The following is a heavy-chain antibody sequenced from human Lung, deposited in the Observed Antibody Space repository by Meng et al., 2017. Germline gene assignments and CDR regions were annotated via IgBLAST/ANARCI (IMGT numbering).Heavy chain of an antibody. D-gene: IGHD4-11*01. CDR3: ARGPTTMAHDFDY. CDR2: INHSGST. CDR1: GGSFSDYY. J-gene: IGHJ4*02. V-gene: IGHV4-34*01. Sequence: QGQVQQLGAGLLKPSATLSLTCVVSGGSFSDYYWSWIRQPPGKGLEWIGKINHSGSTNYNPSLESRATISVDTSQNNLSLKLSSVTAADSAVYYCARGPTTMAHDFDYWGQGTLVTVSS.